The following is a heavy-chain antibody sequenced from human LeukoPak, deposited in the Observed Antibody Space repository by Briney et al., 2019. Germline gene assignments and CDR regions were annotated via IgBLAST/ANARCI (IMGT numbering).Heavy chain of an antibody. CDR1: GYTFTSYY. V-gene: IGHV1-2*02. CDR3: ARDYGSGSRHFDY. Sequence: ASVKVSCKASGYTFTSYYMHWVRQAPGQGLEWMGWINPNSGGTNYAQKFQGRVTMTRDTSISTAYMELSRLRSDDTAVYYCARDYGSGSRHFDYWGQGTLVTVSS. D-gene: IGHD3-10*01. CDR2: INPNSGGT. J-gene: IGHJ4*02.